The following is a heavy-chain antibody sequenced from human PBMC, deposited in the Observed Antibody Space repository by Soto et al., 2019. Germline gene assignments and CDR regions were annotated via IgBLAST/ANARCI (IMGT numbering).Heavy chain of an antibody. D-gene: IGHD6-13*01. CDR1: ADSFSTYW. CDR3: AKDGLRQQLVPYYGMDV. Sequence: GESLKISCTVYADSFSTYWIGWVRQMPGKGLEWMGVIYPGDSDTRYSPSFEGQVSISADKSTSTAYLQWDSLRAEDTAVYYCAKDGLRQQLVPYYGMDVWGQGTTVTVSS. V-gene: IGHV5-51*01. J-gene: IGHJ6*02. CDR2: IYPGDSDT.